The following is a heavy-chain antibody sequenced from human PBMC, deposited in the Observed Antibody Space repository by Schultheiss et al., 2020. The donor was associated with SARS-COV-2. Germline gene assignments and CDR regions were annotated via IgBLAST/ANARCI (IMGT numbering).Heavy chain of an antibody. Sequence: GESLKISCKASGGTFSSYAMHWVRQAPGKGLEWVANIKQDGSEKYYVDSVKGRFTISRDNSKNTLYLQMNSLRAEDTAVYYCARDRYYYDSSGYYGDAFDIWGQGTMVTVSS. CDR1: GGTFSSYA. D-gene: IGHD3-22*01. V-gene: IGHV3-7*01. J-gene: IGHJ3*02. CDR2: IKQDGSEK. CDR3: ARDRYYYDSSGYYGDAFDI.